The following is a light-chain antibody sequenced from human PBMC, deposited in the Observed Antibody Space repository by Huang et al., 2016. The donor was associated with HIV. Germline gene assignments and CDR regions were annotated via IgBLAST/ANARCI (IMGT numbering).Light chain of an antibody. CDR1: QGIGNK. Sequence: TQSPATLSVSPGERATLSCRASQGIGNKLALYQVKPGQAPRLLIFDASYRATDVPARFSGGGSDIDFTLTISDLQSEDSAVYYCQQYNRWPRTFGQGTEVEIK. CDR2: DAS. J-gene: IGKJ2*01. V-gene: IGKV3-15*01. CDR3: QQYNRWPRT.